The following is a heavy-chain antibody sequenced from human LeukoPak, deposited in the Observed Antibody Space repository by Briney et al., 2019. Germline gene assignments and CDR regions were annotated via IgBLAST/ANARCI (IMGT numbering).Heavy chain of an antibody. CDR3: ARLLWFGELHYYFDY. CDR1: GGSINSYY. D-gene: IGHD3-10*01. J-gene: IGHJ4*02. CDR2: IYYSGST. V-gene: IGHV4-59*01. Sequence: SETLSLTCTVSGGSINSYYWSWIRQPPGKGLEWIGYIYYSGSTNYNPSLKSRVTISVGTSKNQFSLKLSSVTAADTAVYYCARLLWFGELHYYFDYWGQGTLATVSS.